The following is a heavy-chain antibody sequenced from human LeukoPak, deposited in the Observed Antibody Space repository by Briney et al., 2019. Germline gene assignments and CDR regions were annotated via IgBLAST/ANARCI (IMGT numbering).Heavy chain of an antibody. D-gene: IGHD1-26*01. CDR2: MYHSGIT. V-gene: IGHV4-38-2*02. CDR3: ARDGWEPIIGPPRD. CDR1: GYSISSDFY. J-gene: IGHJ4*02. Sequence: PSETLSLTCVVSGYSISSDFYWGWVRQSPGKGLEWIGTMYHSGITHYNPSLKSRVTISLDTSRNQFSLKVTSVTAADTAVYYCARDGWEPIIGPPRDWGQGTLVTVSS.